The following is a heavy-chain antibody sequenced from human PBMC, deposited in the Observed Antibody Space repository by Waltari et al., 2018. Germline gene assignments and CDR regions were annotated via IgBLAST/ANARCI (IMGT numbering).Heavy chain of an antibody. J-gene: IGHJ6*02. CDR1: GYTFPTYT. CDR3: ATQIYKRAARDYYDGMDV. V-gene: IGHV1-69-2*01. Sequence: EVQLVQSGAEVKKPGATVKIPCKVPGYTFPTYTIPWVQQAPGKGLERMGLVDPEDGETIYAEKFQGRVTITADTATDTANMELSSLRSEDKAVYYCATQIYKRAARDYYDGMDVWGQGTTVTVSS. D-gene: IGHD6-13*01. CDR2: VDPEDGET.